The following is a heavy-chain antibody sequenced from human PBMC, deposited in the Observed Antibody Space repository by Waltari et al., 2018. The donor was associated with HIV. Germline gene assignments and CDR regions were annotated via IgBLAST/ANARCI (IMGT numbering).Heavy chain of an antibody. J-gene: IGHJ5*02. Sequence: QLQLQESGPGLVKPSETLSLTCTVSGGSISSTRYYWGWIRQPPGKGLEWIGTIYYSGSTYYNPSLKSRVTISVDTSKNQFSLKLSSVTAADTAVYYCARLRGRGGITMIVPRFDPWGQGTLVTVSS. V-gene: IGHV4-39*01. CDR1: GGSISSTRYY. CDR3: ARLRGRGGITMIVPRFDP. D-gene: IGHD3-22*01. CDR2: IYYSGST.